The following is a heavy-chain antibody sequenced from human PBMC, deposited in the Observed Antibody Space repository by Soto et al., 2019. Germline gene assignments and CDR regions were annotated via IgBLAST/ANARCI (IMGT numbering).Heavy chain of an antibody. CDR1: GASFSVSDYH. CDR2: ISHSGST. J-gene: IGHJ4*01. D-gene: IGHD3-10*01. V-gene: IGHV4-34*01. Sequence: QVQLQQRGAGLLKPSETLSLTCTVSGASFSVSDYHWSWIRQPPGQGLEWVGEISHSGSTNYSQSVKRGVAISVDTSKNQVSLKLSSVTAADTAVYYWARGRRAALIETRIFRVFFDFWGHGTMVIVSS. CDR3: ARGRRAALIETRIFRVFFDF.